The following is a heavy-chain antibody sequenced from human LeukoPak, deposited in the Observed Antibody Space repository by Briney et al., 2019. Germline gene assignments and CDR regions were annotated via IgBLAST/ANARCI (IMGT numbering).Heavy chain of an antibody. J-gene: IGHJ4*02. CDR3: ARGPSINYGDYYY. Sequence: PGGSLRLSCAASGFTVSSNYMSWVRQAPGKGLEWVSVIYSGGSTYYADSVKGRFTISRDNSKNTLYLQMNSLRAEDTAVYYCARGPSINYGDYYYWGQGTLVTVSS. CDR2: IYSGGST. D-gene: IGHD4-17*01. V-gene: IGHV3-53*05. CDR1: GFTVSSNY.